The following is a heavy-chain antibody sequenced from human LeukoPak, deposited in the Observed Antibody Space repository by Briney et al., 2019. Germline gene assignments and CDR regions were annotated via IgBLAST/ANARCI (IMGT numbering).Heavy chain of an antibody. Sequence: GASVKVSCKASGGTFSSYAISWVRQAPGQGLEWMGGIIPIFGTANYAQKFQGRVTITADKSTSTAYMELSSLRSEDTAVYYCARGSEILEMATTLDYWGQGTLVTVSS. V-gene: IGHV1-69*06. CDR3: ARGSEILEMATTLDY. J-gene: IGHJ4*02. CDR1: GGTFSSYA. D-gene: IGHD5-24*01. CDR2: IIPIFGTA.